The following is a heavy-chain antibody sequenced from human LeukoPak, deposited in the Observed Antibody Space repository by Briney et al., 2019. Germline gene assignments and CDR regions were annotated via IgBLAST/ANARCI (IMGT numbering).Heavy chain of an antibody. D-gene: IGHD2-2*01. CDR2: INHSGST. V-gene: IGHV4-34*01. CDR1: GGSFSGYY. CDR3: ARRGDCSSTSCSTDY. J-gene: IGHJ4*02. Sequence: SETLSFTCAVYGGSFSGYYWSWIRQPPGKGLEWIGEINHSGSTNYNPSLKSRVTISVDTSKNQFSLKLSSVTAADTAVYYCARRGDCSSTSCSTDYWGQGTLVTVSS.